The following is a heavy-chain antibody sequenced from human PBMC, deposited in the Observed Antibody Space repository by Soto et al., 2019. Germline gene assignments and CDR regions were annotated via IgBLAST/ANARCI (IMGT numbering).Heavy chain of an antibody. V-gene: IGHV3-30*18. CDR2: ISYDGSNK. CDR1: GFTFSSYG. Sequence: QVQLVESGGGVVQPGRSLRLSCAASGFTFSSYGMHWVRQAPGKGLEWVAVISYDGSNKYYADSVKGRFTISRDNSKNTLYLQMNSLRAEDTAVYYCAKDKHGDYGYWGQGTLVTVSS. CDR3: AKDKHGDYGY. D-gene: IGHD4-17*01. J-gene: IGHJ4*02.